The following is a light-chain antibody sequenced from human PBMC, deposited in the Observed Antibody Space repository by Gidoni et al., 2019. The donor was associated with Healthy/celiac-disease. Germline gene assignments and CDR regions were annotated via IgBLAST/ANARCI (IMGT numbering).Light chain of an antibody. CDR3: QQYGSSPLT. Sequence: EIVLTQSPGTLSLSTGERATLSCRASQSVSSSYLAWYQQKPGQAPRLLIYGASSRATGIPDRFSGSGYGTDLTLTISRLETEDFAVYYCQQYGSSPLTFGPGTKVDIK. CDR2: GAS. CDR1: QSVSSSY. V-gene: IGKV3-20*01. J-gene: IGKJ3*01.